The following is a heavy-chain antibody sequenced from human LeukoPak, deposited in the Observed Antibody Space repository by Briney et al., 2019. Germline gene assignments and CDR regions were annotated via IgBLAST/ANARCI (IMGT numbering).Heavy chain of an antibody. CDR2: ISGSGGST. J-gene: IGHJ1*01. D-gene: IGHD6-13*01. CDR3: AKAMVRQQLAQTEYFQH. CDR1: GFTFSSYA. V-gene: IGHV3-23*01. Sequence: QPGGSLRLSCAASGFTFSSYAMSWVRQAPGKGLEWVSAISGSGGSTYYADSVKGRFTISRDNSKNTLYLQMNSLRAEDTAVYYCAKAMVRQQLAQTEYFQHWGQGTLVTVSS.